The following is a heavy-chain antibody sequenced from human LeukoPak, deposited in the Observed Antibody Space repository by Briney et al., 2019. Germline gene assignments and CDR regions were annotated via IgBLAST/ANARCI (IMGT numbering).Heavy chain of an antibody. D-gene: IGHD6-13*01. J-gene: IGHJ4*02. V-gene: IGHV3-11*01. CDR1: GFTFGDHY. Sequence: GGSLRLSCAASGFTFGDHYMIWLRQAPGKGLEAISYISHNGETKYYADSVKGRLSISRDNAKSSLYLQMNSLRVEDTAVYYCARDRHGYFDYWGQGTLVTVSS. CDR2: ISHNGETK. CDR3: ARDRHGYFDY.